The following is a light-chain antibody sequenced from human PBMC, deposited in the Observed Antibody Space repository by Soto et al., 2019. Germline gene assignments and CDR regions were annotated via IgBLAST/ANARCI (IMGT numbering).Light chain of an antibody. V-gene: IGKV1-12*01. CDR1: QRISTW. CDR2: AAS. Sequence: DIQMTQSPSFVSASVGDTVSITCRASQRISTWLAWYQQKPGKAPNLLIYAASTLQSGVPSRFSGSGSGTEFTLTISSLQPEDFAVYYCQQRSNWLWTFGQGTKVDI. J-gene: IGKJ1*01. CDR3: QQRSNWLWT.